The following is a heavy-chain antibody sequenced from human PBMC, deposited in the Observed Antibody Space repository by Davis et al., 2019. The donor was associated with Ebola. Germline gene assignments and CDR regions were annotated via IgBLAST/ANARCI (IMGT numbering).Heavy chain of an antibody. CDR2: ISAGGDTT. J-gene: IGHJ4*02. V-gene: IGHV3-23*01. CDR3: AKDYHDYGDSTHTLDS. Sequence: PGGSLRLSCAASGFTFSNSAMSWVRQAPGKGLEWVSTISAGGDTTYYADSVKGRFTISRDNSNNTLYLQMNSLRAEDTAVYYCAKDYHDYGDSTHTLDSWGQGTLVSVSS. CDR1: GFTFSNSA. D-gene: IGHD4-17*01.